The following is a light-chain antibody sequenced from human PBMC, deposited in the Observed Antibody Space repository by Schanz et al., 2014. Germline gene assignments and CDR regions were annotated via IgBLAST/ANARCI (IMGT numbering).Light chain of an antibody. J-gene: IGLJ2*01. V-gene: IGLV1-47*02. CDR3: AAWDDSLSDHVV. Sequence: QSVLTQPPSASGTPGQRITISCSGGRSNIGSNSVNWYQQLPGTAPKLLIYSNDRRPSGVPDRFSASKSGTSASLAISGLRSEDEADYYCAAWDDSLSDHVVFGGGTKLTVL. CDR1: RSNIGSNS. CDR2: SND.